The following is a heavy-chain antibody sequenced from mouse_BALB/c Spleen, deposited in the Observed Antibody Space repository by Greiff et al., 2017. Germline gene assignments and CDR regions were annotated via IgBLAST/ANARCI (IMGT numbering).Heavy chain of an antibody. D-gene: IGHD4-1*01. CDR2: INPSSGYT. CDR3: ARNWEETWFAY. V-gene: IGHV1-4*02. Sequence: VQLQQSAAELARPGASVKMSCKASGYTFTSYTMHWVKQRPGQGLEWIGYINPSSGYTEYNQKFKDKTTLTADKSSSTAYMQLSSLTSEDSAVYYCARNWEETWFAYWGQGTLVTVSA. J-gene: IGHJ3*01. CDR1: GYTFTSYT.